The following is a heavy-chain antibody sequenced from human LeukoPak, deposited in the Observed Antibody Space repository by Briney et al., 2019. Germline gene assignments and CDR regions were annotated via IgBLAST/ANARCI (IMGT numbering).Heavy chain of an antibody. CDR2: ISGSGGTT. V-gene: IGHV3-23*01. J-gene: IGHJ4*02. CDR1: GFTFTSYA. Sequence: GGSLRLSCAASGFTFTSYAMTWVRQAPGKGPEWASGISGSGGTTYYTDSVKGRFTISRDSSKNTLYLQMNSLRAEDTALYYCAKNGGSGSYSALDHWGQGTQVTVSS. D-gene: IGHD1-26*01. CDR3: AKNGGSGSYSALDH.